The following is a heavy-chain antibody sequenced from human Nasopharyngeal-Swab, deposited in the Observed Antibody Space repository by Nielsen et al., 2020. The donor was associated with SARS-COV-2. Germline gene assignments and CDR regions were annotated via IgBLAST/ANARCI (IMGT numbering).Heavy chain of an antibody. V-gene: IGHV6-1*01. D-gene: IGHD3-10*01. CDR3: ARGEDGGFDDAFDI. Sequence: SQTLSLTCAISADSVSRKSAAWNWIRQSPSRGLEWLGRTYYRSKWYNDYAVSVKSRITINPDTSKNQFSLQLNSVTPEDTAVYYCARGEDGGFDDAFDIWGQGTMVTVSS. CDR1: ADSVSRKSAA. CDR2: TYYRSKWYN. J-gene: IGHJ3*02.